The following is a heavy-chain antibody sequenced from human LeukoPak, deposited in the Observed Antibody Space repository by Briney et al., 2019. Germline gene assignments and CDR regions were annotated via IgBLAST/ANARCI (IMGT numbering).Heavy chain of an antibody. CDR3: ARGARITMVRGVNYGMDV. CDR2: IYYSGST. Sequence: SETLSLTCTVSGGSISSYYWSWIRQPPGKGLEWIGYIYYSGSTKYNPSLKSRVTISVDTSKNQFSLKLSSVTAADTAVYYCARGARITMVRGVNYGMDVWGQGTTVTVSS. CDR1: GGSISSYY. D-gene: IGHD3-10*01. J-gene: IGHJ6*02. V-gene: IGHV4-59*01.